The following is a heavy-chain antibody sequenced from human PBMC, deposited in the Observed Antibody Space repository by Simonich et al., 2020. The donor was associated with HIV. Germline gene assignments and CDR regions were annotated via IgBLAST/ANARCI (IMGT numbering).Heavy chain of an antibody. CDR3: VRERNAATYPFDY. CDR1: GYTFMDYH. V-gene: IGHV1-2*02. D-gene: IGHD1-1*01. J-gene: IGHJ4*02. CDR2: INPNSGGT. Sequence: QVQLVQSGAEVKKPGASMKVSCKASGYTFMDYHVHWVRQAPGQGLEWMGWINPNSGGTNYAQKFQGRVTMTRDTSISTAYMELSSLGSDDTAMYYCVRERNAATYPFDYWGQGTLVTVSS.